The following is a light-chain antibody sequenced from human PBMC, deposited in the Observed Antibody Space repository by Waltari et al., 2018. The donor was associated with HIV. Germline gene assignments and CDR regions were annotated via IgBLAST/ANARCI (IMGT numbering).Light chain of an antibody. CDR2: SNN. V-gene: IGLV1-44*01. CDR3: AAWDDSLNGPV. Sequence: SVLPQPPSAYGTPGQRVTISCSGSSPTIGRNTVNWYQQLPGTAPKLLICSNNQRPSGVPDRFSGSKSGTSASLAISGLQSEDEADYYCAAWDDSLNGPVFGGGTKLTVL. J-gene: IGLJ2*01. CDR1: SPTIGRNT.